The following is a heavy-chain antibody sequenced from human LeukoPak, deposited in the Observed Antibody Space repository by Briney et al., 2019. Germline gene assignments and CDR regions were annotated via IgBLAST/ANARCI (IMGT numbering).Heavy chain of an antibody. V-gene: IGHV1-18*01. CDR2: ISAYNGNT. J-gene: IGHJ3*02. CDR3: ARDVWDIVVVPAASGI. Sequence: ASVKVSCKASGGTFSSYAISWVRQAPGQGLEWMGWISAYNGNTNYAQKLQGRVTMTTDTSTSTAYMELRSLRSDDTAVYYCARDVWDIVVVPAASGIWDQGTMVTVSS. D-gene: IGHD2-2*01. CDR1: GGTFSSYA.